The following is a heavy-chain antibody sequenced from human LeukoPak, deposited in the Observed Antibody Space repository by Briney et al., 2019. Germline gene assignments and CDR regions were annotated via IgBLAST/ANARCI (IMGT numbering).Heavy chain of an antibody. CDR1: GGSISSGSYY. CDR2: IYTSGST. J-gene: IGHJ4*02. V-gene: IGHV4-61*02. Sequence: SETLSLTCTVSGGSISSGSYYWSWIRQPAGKGLEWIGRIYTSGSTNYNPSLKSRVTISVDTSKNQFSLKLSSVTAADTAVYYCARHQVGATTSFDYWGQGTLVTVSS. CDR3: ARHQVGATTSFDY. D-gene: IGHD1-26*01.